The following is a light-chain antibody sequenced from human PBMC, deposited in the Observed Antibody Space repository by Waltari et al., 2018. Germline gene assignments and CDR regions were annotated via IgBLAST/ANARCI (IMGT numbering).Light chain of an antibody. J-gene: IGKJ3*01. Sequence: EIVMTQSPATLSVSPGERANLSCRASQSVSSNLAGYQQKPGQAPRLLIYGASTRATGIPARVSGSGSGTEFTLTISSMQSEDFAVYYCQQYNNWPPIFTFGPGTKVDIK. CDR2: GAS. CDR1: QSVSSN. V-gene: IGKV3-15*01. CDR3: QQYNNWPPIFT.